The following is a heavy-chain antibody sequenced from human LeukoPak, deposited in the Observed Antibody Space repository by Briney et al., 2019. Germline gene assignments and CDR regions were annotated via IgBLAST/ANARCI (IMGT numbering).Heavy chain of an antibody. J-gene: IGHJ3*02. CDR2: ISGSVGST. Sequence: GGSLRLSCAASGFTFSSYAMIWVRQAPGKGLEWVSGISGSVGSTYYADSVKGRFTISGDNPKNTVHLQMNSLRAEDTAVYYCVQEGPRGLAFDIWGQGTKVTVSS. V-gene: IGHV3-23*01. CDR3: VQEGPRGLAFDI. CDR1: GFTFSSYA.